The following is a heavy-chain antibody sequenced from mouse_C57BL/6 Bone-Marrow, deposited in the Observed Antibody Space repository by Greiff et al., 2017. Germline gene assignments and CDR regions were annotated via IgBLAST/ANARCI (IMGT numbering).Heavy chain of an antibody. V-gene: IGHV1-54*01. CDR1: GYAFTNYL. CDR2: INPGSGGT. D-gene: IGHD1-1*02. Sequence: QVQLKQSGAELVRPGTSVKVSCKASGYAFTNYLIEWVKQRPGQGLEWIGVINPGSGGTNYNEKFKGKATLTADKSSSTAYMQLSSLTSEDSAVYFGAREEGGGSYSGVAYRGQGTLVTVSA. J-gene: IGHJ3*01. CDR3: AREEGGGSYSGVAY.